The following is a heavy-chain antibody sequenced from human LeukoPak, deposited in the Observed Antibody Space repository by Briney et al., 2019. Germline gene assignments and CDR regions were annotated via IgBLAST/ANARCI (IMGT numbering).Heavy chain of an antibody. J-gene: IGHJ4*02. CDR1: GGTFSSYA. CDR2: IIPKTGYT. D-gene: IGHD4-17*01. Sequence: ASVKVSCKASGGTFSSYAISWVRQAPGQGLEWMGRIIPKTGYTDYAQRFQGRITMTRDTSLGTVFMELRSLRSDDTAVYYCARSDYGDFDYWGQGTLVTVSS. CDR3: ARSDYGDFDY. V-gene: IGHV1-8*02.